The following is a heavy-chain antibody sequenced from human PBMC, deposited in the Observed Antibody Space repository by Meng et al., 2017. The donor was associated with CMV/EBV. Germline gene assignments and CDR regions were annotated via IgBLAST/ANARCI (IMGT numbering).Heavy chain of an antibody. CDR3: ARGLPWAPRLFRMVIGTRLGGMDV. CDR2: MNPNSGNT. V-gene: IGHV1-8*01. J-gene: IGHJ6*02. D-gene: IGHD2-21*01. CDR1: GYTFTSYD. Sequence: ASVKVSCKASGYTFTSYDINWVRQATGQGLEWMGWMNPNSGNTGYAQKFQGRVTMTRNTSISTAYMELSSLRSEDTAVYYCARGLPWAPRLFRMVIGTRLGGMDVWGQRTTVTVSS.